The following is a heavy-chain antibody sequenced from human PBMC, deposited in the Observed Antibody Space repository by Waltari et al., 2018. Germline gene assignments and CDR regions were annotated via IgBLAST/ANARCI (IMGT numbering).Heavy chain of an antibody. J-gene: IGHJ4*02. Sequence: EVQLVESGGGLVQPGGSLRLSCAASGFTFSSYWMSWVRQAPGEGLEGVANIQQDGSEKYYVDSVKGRFTISRDNAKNSLYLQMNSLRAEDTAVYYCARVADYSNPDYWGQGTLVTVSS. CDR3: ARVADYSNPDY. D-gene: IGHD4-4*01. CDR2: IQQDGSEK. V-gene: IGHV3-7*01. CDR1: GFTFSSYW.